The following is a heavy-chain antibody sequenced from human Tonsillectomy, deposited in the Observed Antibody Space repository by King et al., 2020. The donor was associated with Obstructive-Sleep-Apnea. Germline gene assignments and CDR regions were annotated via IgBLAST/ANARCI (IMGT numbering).Heavy chain of an antibody. V-gene: IGHV4-34*01. CDR3: ARGSGATAVNWFDP. Sequence: QVQLQQWGAGLLKPSETLSLTCAVYGGSFSGYYWTWIRQPPGKGLEWIGEINHSGSTNYNPSLKSRVTISADTSNNQFSLKLRSVTAADTAVYYCARGSGATAVNWFDPWGQGTLVTVSS. CDR2: INHSGST. D-gene: IGHD6-13*01. CDR1: GGSFSGYY. J-gene: IGHJ5*02.